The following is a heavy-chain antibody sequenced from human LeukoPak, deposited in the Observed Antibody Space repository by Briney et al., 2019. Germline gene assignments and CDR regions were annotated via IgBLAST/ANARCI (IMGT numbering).Heavy chain of an antibody. V-gene: IGHV5-51*01. CDR2: IYPGDSDT. J-gene: IGHJ4*02. Sequence: GESLKISCKGSGYSFSSYWIGRVRQMPGKGLEWMGIIYPGDSDTRYSPSFQGQVTISADKSISTAYLQWSSLKASDTAMYYCARGRVVTTMLGGDFDYWGQGTLVTISS. CDR3: ARGRVVTTMLGGDFDY. D-gene: IGHD5-12*01. CDR1: GYSFSSYW.